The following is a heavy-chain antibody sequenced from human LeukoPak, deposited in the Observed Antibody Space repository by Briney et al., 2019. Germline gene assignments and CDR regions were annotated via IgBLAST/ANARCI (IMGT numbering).Heavy chain of an antibody. J-gene: IGHJ4*02. CDR1: GGSISSYY. CDR3: ARGVAPAVLLWFGELSTYYFDY. Sequence: PSETLSLTCTVSGGSISSYYWSWIRQPPGKGLEWIGYIYYSGSTNYNPSLKSRVTISVDTSKNQFSLKLSSVTAADTAVYYCARGVAPAVLLWFGELSTYYFDYWGQGTLVTVSS. V-gene: IGHV4-59*01. CDR2: IYYSGST. D-gene: IGHD3-10*01.